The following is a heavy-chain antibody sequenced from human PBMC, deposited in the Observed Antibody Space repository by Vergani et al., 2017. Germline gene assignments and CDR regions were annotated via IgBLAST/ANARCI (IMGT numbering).Heavy chain of an antibody. CDR1: GFTFSSCA. D-gene: IGHD2-2*03. J-gene: IGHJ5*02. CDR2: ISYDGSNK. Sequence: QVQLVESGGGVVQPGRSLRLSCAASGFTFSSCAMHWVRQAPGKGLEWVAVISYDGSNKYYADSVKGRFTISRDNSKNTLYLQMNSLRAEDTAVYYCARDGYCSSTSCRGGFDPWGQGTLVTVSS. V-gene: IGHV3-30-3*01. CDR3: ARDGYCSSTSCRGGFDP.